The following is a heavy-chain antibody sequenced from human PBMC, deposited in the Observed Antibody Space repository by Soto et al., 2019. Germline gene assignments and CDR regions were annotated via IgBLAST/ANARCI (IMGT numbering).Heavy chain of an antibody. CDR3: AREGDYYGSGSYFYGY. Sequence: SETLSLTCTVSGGSISSGDYYWSWIRQPPGKGLEWIGYIYYSGSTYYNPSLKSRVTISVDTSKNQFSLKLSSVTAADTAVYYCAREGDYYGSGSYFYGYWGQGTLVTVPQ. V-gene: IGHV4-30-4*01. CDR2: IYYSGST. D-gene: IGHD3-10*01. CDR1: GGSISSGDYY. J-gene: IGHJ4*02.